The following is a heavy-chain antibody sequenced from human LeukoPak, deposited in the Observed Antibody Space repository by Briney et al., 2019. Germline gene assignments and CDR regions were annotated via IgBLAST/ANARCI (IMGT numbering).Heavy chain of an antibody. V-gene: IGHV3-9*01. CDR2: ISWNSGSI. D-gene: IGHD6-13*01. CDR3: AKDIGGAVAAAGFDY. J-gene: IGHJ4*02. CDR1: GFTFDDYA. Sequence: RRSLRLSCAASGFTFDDYAMHWVRQAPGKGLEWVSGISWNSGSIGYADSVKGRFTISRDNAKNSLYLQMNSLRAEDTALYYCAKDIGGAVAAAGFDYWGQGTLVTVSS.